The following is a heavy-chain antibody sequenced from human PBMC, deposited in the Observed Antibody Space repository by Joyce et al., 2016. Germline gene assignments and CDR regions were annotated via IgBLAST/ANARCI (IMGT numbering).Heavy chain of an antibody. CDR2: ISGSGGST. D-gene: IGHD2/OR15-2a*01. CDR3: AKLLYAQYYYGMDV. Sequence: EVQVLESGGGLVKPGGSLRLSCAAAELTFSSYAMTWVCQAPGKGLEWVAAISGSGGSTHYADSVKGRFTISRDNSKNTLYLQMNSLRAEDTAIYYCAKLLYAQYYYGMDVWGQGTTVTVSS. J-gene: IGHJ6*02. V-gene: IGHV3-23*01. CDR1: ELTFSSYA.